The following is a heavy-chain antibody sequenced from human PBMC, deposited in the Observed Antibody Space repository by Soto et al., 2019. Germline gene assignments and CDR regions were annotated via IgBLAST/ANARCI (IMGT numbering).Heavy chain of an antibody. V-gene: IGHV1-69*01. CDR1: GGPFSSFV. Sequence: QVQLVQSGAEVKKPGSSVKVSCKASGGPFSSFVISWVRQAPGQGLEWMGGIIPFFGTPNYAQKFQGRVTITADESTSTAYMELSSLKSEDTARYYCAIDASTSSWDFYYPMDVWGQGTTVTVSS. D-gene: IGHD6-6*01. J-gene: IGHJ6*02. CDR3: AIDASTSSWDFYYPMDV. CDR2: IIPFFGTP.